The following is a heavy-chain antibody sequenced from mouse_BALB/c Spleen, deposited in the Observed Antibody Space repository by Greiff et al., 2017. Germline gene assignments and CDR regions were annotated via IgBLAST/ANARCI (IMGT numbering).Heavy chain of an antibody. D-gene: IGHD2-14*01. Sequence: EVKLVESGGGLVQPGGSRKLSCAASGFTFSSFGMHWVRQAPEKGLEWVAYISSGSSTIYYADTVKGRFTISRDNPKNTLFLQMTSLRSEDTAMYYCASYRYDYWGQGTSVTVSS. CDR1: GFTFSSFG. J-gene: IGHJ4*01. CDR3: ASYRYDY. CDR2: ISSGSSTI. V-gene: IGHV5-17*02.